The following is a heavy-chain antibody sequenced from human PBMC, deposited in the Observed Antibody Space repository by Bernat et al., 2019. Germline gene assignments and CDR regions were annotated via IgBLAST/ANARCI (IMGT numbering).Heavy chain of an antibody. CDR1: GYSISSGYY. Sequence: QVQLQESGPGLVKPSETLSLTCAVSGYSISSGYYWGWIRQPPWKGLEWIGSISHSGSAYYNPSLGSRVTISIDTSKNHFSLRLTSVTAADTAVYYCARDPWFDPWGQGTLVTVSS. V-gene: IGHV4-38-2*02. CDR2: ISHSGSA. CDR3: ARDPWFDP. J-gene: IGHJ5*02.